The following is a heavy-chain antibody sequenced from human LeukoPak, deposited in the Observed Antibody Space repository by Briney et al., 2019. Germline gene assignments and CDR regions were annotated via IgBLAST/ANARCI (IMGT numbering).Heavy chain of an antibody. CDR2: ISAYNGNT. V-gene: IGHV1-18*04. CDR3: ARGRLGDAFDI. CDR1: GYTFTGYY. D-gene: IGHD3-16*01. J-gene: IGHJ3*02. Sequence: ASVKVSCKASGYTFTGYYMHWVRQAPGQGLEWMGWISAYNGNTNYAQKLQGRVTMTTDTSTSTAYMELRSLRSDDTAVYYCARGRLGDAFDIWGQGTMVTVSS.